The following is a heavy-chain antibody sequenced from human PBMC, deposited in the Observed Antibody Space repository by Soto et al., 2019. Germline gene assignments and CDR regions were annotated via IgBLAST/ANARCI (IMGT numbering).Heavy chain of an antibody. CDR3: ARGRDWYFDL. D-gene: IGHD3-10*01. CDR2: ISSSNNYI. Sequence: GGSLRLSCAASGFTFSSDSINWVRQAPGKGLEWVSSISSSNNYIYYADSVKGRFTISGDNAKNSLYLQMNSLRAEDTAVYYCARGRDWYFDLWGRGTLVTAPQ. CDR1: GFTFSSDS. J-gene: IGHJ2*01. V-gene: IGHV3-21*01.